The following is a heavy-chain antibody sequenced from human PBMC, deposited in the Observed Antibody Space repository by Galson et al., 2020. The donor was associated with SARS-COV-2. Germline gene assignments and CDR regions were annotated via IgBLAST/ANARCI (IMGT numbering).Heavy chain of an antibody. J-gene: IGHJ6*01. Sequence: GESLKISCAASGFPFSTYSMNWVRLAPGKGLEWFSSISTSSTYTYYVDSVKGRFSISRDNPRNSLYLQMNSLRAEDTAVYYCARDEGIRGCKYGRLYCGMDDWGEGSTVTVSS. CDR2: ISTSSTYT. CDR1: GFPFSTYS. D-gene: IGHD5-18*01. CDR3: ARDEGIRGCKYGRLYCGMDD. V-gene: IGHV3-21*01.